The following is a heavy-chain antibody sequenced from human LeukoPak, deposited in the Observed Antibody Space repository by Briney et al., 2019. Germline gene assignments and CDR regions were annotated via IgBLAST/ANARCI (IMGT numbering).Heavy chain of an antibody. J-gene: IGHJ4*02. CDR2: IKSKTDGGTT. CDR3: SPNILRPYRAEFDY. CDR1: GFTFSNAW. V-gene: IGHV3-15*01. D-gene: IGHD3-9*01. Sequence: GGSLRLSCAASGFTFSNAWMSWVRQAPGKGLEWVGRIKSKTDGGTTDYAAPVKGRFTISRDDSKNTLYLQMNGLKTEDTAVYYCSPNILRPYRAEFDYWGQGTLVTVSS.